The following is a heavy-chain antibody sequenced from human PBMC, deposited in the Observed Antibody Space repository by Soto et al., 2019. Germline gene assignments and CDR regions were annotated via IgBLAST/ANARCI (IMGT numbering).Heavy chain of an antibody. Sequence: SETLSLTCAVYGGSFSGYYWSWIRQPPGKGLEWIGEINHSGSTNYNPSLKSRVTISVDTSKNQFSLKLSSVTAADTAVYYCARVPSRRYSSSSVPYYYYYYYMDVWGKGTTVTVSS. CDR3: ARVPSRRYSSSSVPYYYYYYYMDV. V-gene: IGHV4-34*01. J-gene: IGHJ6*03. D-gene: IGHD6-6*01. CDR1: GGSFSGYY. CDR2: INHSGST.